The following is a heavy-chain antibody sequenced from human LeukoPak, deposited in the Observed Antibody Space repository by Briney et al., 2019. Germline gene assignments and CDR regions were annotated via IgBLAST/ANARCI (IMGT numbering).Heavy chain of an antibody. CDR2: ISWSSGRI. CDR3: AKADGYSSSSPFDY. Sequence: GGSLRLSCAASGFTFDDYAMPWVRQAPGKGLEWVSGISWSSGRIGYADSVKGRFTISRDNAKNSLYLQMNSLRVEDTALYYCAKADGYSSSSPFDYWGQGTLVTVSS. V-gene: IGHV3-9*01. D-gene: IGHD6-13*01. CDR1: GFTFDDYA. J-gene: IGHJ4*02.